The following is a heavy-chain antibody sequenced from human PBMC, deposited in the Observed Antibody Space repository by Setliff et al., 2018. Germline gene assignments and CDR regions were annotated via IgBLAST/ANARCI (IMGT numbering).Heavy chain of an antibody. V-gene: IGHV1-18*01. CDR2: ISAYNGNT. J-gene: IGHJ2*01. CDR1: GYTFTSYD. Sequence: ASVKVSCKASGYTFTSYDINWVRQATGQGLEWMGWISAYNGNTNYAQKLQGRVTMTTDTSASTVFMELSTLSSEDTAVYYCAREVYDILTGHSYWYFDLWGRGTLVTVSS. D-gene: IGHD3-9*01. CDR3: AREVYDILTGHSYWYFDL.